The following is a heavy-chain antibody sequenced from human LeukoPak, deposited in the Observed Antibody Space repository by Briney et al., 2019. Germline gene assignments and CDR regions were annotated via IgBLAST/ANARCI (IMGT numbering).Heavy chain of an antibody. Sequence: GGSLRLSCAASGFTFSSYGMPWVRQAPGKGLEWVAVISYDGSNKYYADSVKGRFTISRDNSKNTLYLQMNGLRAEDTAVYYCAKDWSSGWAFDYWGQGTLVTVSS. D-gene: IGHD6-19*01. V-gene: IGHV3-30*18. CDR1: GFTFSSYG. J-gene: IGHJ4*02. CDR2: ISYDGSNK. CDR3: AKDWSSGWAFDY.